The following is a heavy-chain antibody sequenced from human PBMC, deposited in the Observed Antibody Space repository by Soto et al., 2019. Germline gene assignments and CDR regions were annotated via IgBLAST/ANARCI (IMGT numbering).Heavy chain of an antibody. V-gene: IGHV4-59*11. CDR1: GGSISGHY. J-gene: IGHJ5*02. Sequence: SETLSLTCTVAGGSISGHYWSWIRQAPGKGLEWLGYVYHTGFTSYNPPLKSRVIAAVDTSKNQISLRLISVTPADTALYYCARCSLVVVPAPGFDPWGRGTLVTVSS. CDR2: VYHTGFT. CDR3: ARCSLVVVPAPGFDP. D-gene: IGHD2-2*01.